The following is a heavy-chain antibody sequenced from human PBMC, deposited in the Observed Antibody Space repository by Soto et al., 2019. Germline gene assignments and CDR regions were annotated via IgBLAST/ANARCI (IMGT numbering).Heavy chain of an antibody. CDR3: ARDLITIFGVVTPPDDYYYGMDV. D-gene: IGHD3-3*01. CDR2: ISYDGSNK. J-gene: IGHJ6*02. CDR1: GFTFSSYA. Sequence: PGGSLRLSCAASGFTFSSYAMHWVRQAPGKGLEWVAVISYDGSNKYYADSVKGRFTISRDNSKNTLYLQMNSLRAEDTAVYYCARDLITIFGVVTPPDDYYYGMDVWGQGTTVTVSS. V-gene: IGHV3-30-3*01.